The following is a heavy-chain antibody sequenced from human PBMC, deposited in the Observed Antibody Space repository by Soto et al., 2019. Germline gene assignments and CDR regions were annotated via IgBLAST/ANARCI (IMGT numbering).Heavy chain of an antibody. D-gene: IGHD3-22*01. CDR1: GFTFSSYD. Sequence: GGSLRLSCAASGFTFSSYDMHWVRQATGKGLEWVSAIGTAGDTYYPGSVKGRFTISRENAKNSLYLQMNSLRAEDTAVYYCARGGKIAGFDYWGQGTLVTVSS. CDR2: IGTAGDT. CDR3: ARGGKIAGFDY. J-gene: IGHJ4*02. V-gene: IGHV3-13*01.